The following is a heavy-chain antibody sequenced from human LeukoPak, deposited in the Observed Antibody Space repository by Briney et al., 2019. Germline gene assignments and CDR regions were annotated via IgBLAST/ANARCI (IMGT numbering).Heavy chain of an antibody. D-gene: IGHD6-13*01. Sequence: GASVKVSCKASGYTFTGYYLHWVRQATGQGLEWMGWMNPNSGNTGYAQKFQGRVTMTRNTSISTAYMELSSLRSEDTAVYYCARGRRSSSWYGRKWFDPWGQGTLVTVSS. CDR2: MNPNSGNT. J-gene: IGHJ5*02. CDR3: ARGRRSSSWYGRKWFDP. V-gene: IGHV1-8*02. CDR1: GYTFTGYY.